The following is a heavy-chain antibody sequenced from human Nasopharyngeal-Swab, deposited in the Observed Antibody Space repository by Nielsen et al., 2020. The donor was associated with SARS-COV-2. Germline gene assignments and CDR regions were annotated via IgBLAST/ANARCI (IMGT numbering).Heavy chain of an antibody. CDR2: IYYSGST. Sequence: SETLSLTCTVSGGSISSGGYYWSWIRQHPGKGLEWIGYIYYSGSTYYNPSLKSRVTISVDTSKNQFSPKLSSVTAADTAVYYCARVHGSGSYWDYYYYMDVWGKGTTVTVSS. J-gene: IGHJ6*03. V-gene: IGHV4-31*03. CDR3: ARVHGSGSYWDYYYYMDV. D-gene: IGHD3-10*01. CDR1: GGSISSGGYY.